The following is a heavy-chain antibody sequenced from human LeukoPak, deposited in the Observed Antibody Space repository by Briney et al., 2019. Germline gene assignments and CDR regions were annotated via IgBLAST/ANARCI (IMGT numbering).Heavy chain of an antibody. CDR2: ISGSGGST. Sequence: GGSLRLSCAASGFTFSSYAMSWVRQAPGKGLEWVSAISGSGGSTYYADSVKGRFTISRDNAKNSLYLQINSLRAEDAAVYYCARDENNSGTYYDAFDIWGQGTMVTVSS. V-gene: IGHV3-23*01. CDR1: GFTFSSYA. D-gene: IGHD1-26*01. J-gene: IGHJ3*02. CDR3: ARDENNSGTYYDAFDI.